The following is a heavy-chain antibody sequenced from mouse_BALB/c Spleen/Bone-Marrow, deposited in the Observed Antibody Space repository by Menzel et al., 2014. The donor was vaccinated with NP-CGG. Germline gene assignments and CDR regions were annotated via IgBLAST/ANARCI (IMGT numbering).Heavy chain of an antibody. CDR3: ARGGNYAWFAY. CDR1: GFTFSSFG. Sequence: VQLQQSGGGLVQPGGSRKLSCAASGFTFSSFGMHWVRQAPEKGLEWVAYISSGSSTIHYADTVKGRFTISRDNPKNXLFLQMTSLRSEDTAMYYCARGGNYAWFAYWGQGALVTVSA. J-gene: IGHJ3*01. V-gene: IGHV5-17*02. CDR2: ISSGSSTI. D-gene: IGHD2-1*01.